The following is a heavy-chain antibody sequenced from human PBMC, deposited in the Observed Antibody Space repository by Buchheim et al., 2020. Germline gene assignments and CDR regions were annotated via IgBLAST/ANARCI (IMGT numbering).Heavy chain of an antibody. CDR3: ARDPSGRGMDV. CDR1: GFTFSSYD. V-gene: IGHV3-13*04. CDR2: VGMAGDT. Sequence: EVQLVESGGGLVQPGGSLRLSCAASGFTFSSYDMQWVRQVSGKGLEWVSAVGMAGDTHYSGSVRGRFTISSENDNNSVYFLMNNLRAGDTAVYYCARDPSGRGMDVWGQGTT. J-gene: IGHJ6*02.